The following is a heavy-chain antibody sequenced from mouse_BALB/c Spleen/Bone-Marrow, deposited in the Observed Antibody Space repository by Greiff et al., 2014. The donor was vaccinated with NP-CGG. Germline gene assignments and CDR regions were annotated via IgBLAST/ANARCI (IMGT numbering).Heavy chain of an antibody. CDR3: ARREYYGSSYLYFDY. J-gene: IGHJ2*01. CDR1: GYTFTSYW. CDR2: IDPSDSYT. Sequence: QVQLQQPGAELVKPGASVKLSCKASGYTFTSYWMHWVKQRPGQGLEWIGEIDPSDSYTNYNQKFKGKATLTVDKPSSTAYMQLSSLTSEDSAVYYCARREYYGSSYLYFDYWGQGTTLTVSS. V-gene: IGHV1-69*02. D-gene: IGHD1-1*01.